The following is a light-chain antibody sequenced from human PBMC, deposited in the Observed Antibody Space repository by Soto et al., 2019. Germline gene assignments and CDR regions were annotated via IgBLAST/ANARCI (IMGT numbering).Light chain of an antibody. J-gene: IGKJ2*02. CDR3: QQYGGSPPACT. CDR1: QTVTSSY. CDR2: GAS. V-gene: IGKV3-20*01. Sequence: EVVLTQSPGTLSLSPGERATLSCRASQTVTSSYLAWYQHKPGQSPRLLIYGASNRATGIPDRFSGSGSGTDFTLTISRLEPEDFAVHYCQQYGGSPPACTFGQGTKLDIK.